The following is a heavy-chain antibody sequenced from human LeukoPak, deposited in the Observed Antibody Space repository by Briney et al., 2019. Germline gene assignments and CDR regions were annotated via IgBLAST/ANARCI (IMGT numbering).Heavy chain of an antibody. V-gene: IGHV3-23*01. Sequence: GGSLRLSCAASGFTFSSYAMSWVRQAPGKGLEWVSAISGSGGSTYYTDSVKGRFTISRHNSKNTLYLQMNSLRAEDTAVYYCARVGSGWYDFDYWGQGTLVTVSS. J-gene: IGHJ4*02. D-gene: IGHD6-19*01. CDR3: ARVGSGWYDFDY. CDR2: ISGSGGST. CDR1: GFTFSSYA.